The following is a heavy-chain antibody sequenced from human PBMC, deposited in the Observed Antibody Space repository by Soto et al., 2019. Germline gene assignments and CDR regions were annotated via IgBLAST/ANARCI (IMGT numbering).Heavy chain of an antibody. CDR1: GYSFTSYW. J-gene: IGHJ6*02. CDR2: IDPSDSYT. D-gene: IGHD1-7*01. CDR3: ARQLELLPYYYYGMDV. V-gene: IGHV5-10-1*01. Sequence: GESLKISCKGSGYSFTSYWISWVRQMPGKGLEWMGRIDPSDSYTNYSPSFQGHVTTSADKSISTAYLQWSSLKASDTAMYYCARQLELLPYYYYGMDVWGQGTTVTVSS.